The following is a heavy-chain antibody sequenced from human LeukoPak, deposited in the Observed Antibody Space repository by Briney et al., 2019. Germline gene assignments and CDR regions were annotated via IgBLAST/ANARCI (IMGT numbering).Heavy chain of an antibody. Sequence: SETLSLTCTVSGGSLSSSSYYWGWIRQPPGKGLEWIGSIYYSGSTYYNPSLKSRVTISVDTSKNQFSLKLSSVTAADTAVYYCARLVAVAGTGDWFDPWGQGTLVTVSS. CDR3: ARLVAVAGTGDWFDP. J-gene: IGHJ5*02. D-gene: IGHD6-19*01. V-gene: IGHV4-39*07. CDR2: IYYSGST. CDR1: GGSLSSSSYY.